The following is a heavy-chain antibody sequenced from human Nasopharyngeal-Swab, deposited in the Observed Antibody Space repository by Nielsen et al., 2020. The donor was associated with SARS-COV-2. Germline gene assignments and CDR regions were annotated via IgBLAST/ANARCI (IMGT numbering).Heavy chain of an antibody. CDR2: IFSNGEK. CDR3: ARTRSSSWTLEYYFDY. D-gene: IGHD6-13*01. V-gene: IGHV2-26*01. J-gene: IGHJ4*02. Sequence: RQAPGKALEWLAHIFSNGEKSYSTSLKSRLTISKDTSKSQVVLTMTNMDPVDTATYYCARTRSSSWTLEYYFDYWGQGTLVTVSS.